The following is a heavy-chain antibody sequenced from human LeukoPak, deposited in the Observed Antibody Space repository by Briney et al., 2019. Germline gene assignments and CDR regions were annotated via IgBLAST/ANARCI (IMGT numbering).Heavy chain of an antibody. J-gene: IGHJ6*02. CDR1: GFTFSSYE. CDR2: ISTSGSTI. Sequence: GGSLRLSCAASGFTFSSYEMNWVRQAPGKGLEWVSYISTSGSTIYYADSVKGRFTISRDNAKNSLYLQMNSLRAEDTAVYYCARVQLYQLPLYGMDVWGQGTTVTVSS. CDR3: ARVQLYQLPLYGMDV. D-gene: IGHD2-2*01. V-gene: IGHV3-48*03.